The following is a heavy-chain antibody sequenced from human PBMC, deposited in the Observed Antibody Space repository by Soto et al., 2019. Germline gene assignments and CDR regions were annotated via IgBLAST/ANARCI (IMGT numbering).Heavy chain of an antibody. J-gene: IGHJ6*02. Sequence: SVKVSCKAAGGTLSSYAISGVRQAPGRGLEWMGGIIPIFGTANYAQKFQGRVTITADESTSTAYMELSSLRSEDTAVYYCAAERVKAIVVLPAAISYGIDVLGQRTTVT. V-gene: IGHV1-69*13. CDR1: GGTLSSYA. CDR3: AAERVKAIVVLPAAISYGIDV. CDR2: IIPIFGTA. D-gene: IGHD2-2*01.